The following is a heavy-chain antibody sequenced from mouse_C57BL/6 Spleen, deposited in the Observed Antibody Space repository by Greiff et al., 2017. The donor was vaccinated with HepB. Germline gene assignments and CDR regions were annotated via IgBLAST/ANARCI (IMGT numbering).Heavy chain of an antibody. D-gene: IGHD1-1*01. CDR1: GYTFTSYG. CDR3: ARAGTVVATGDY. V-gene: IGHV1-81*01. Sequence: QVQLQQSGAELARPGASVKLSCKASGYTFTSYGISWVKQRTGQGLEWIGEIYPRSGNTYYNEKFKGKATLTADKSSSTAYMELRSLTSADSAVYFCARAGTVVATGDYWGQGTTLTVSS. J-gene: IGHJ2*01. CDR2: IYPRSGNT.